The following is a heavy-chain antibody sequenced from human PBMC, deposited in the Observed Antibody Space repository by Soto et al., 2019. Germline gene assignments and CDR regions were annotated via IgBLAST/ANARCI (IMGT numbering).Heavy chain of an antibody. CDR2: IYPDDSDT. CDR3: ARQRRDASDNCFFCPMDV. J-gene: IGHJ6*02. D-gene: IGHD2-21*01. Sequence: PGESLKISCQSSGSTFSTYWVAWVRQRPGKALEWLGLIYPDDSDTRYNPSFRGQVTISAEKSSSTIYLQWSSLKASDTATYYCARQRRDASDNCFFCPMDVWGQGTTVTVSS. CDR1: GSTFSTYW. V-gene: IGHV5-51*01.